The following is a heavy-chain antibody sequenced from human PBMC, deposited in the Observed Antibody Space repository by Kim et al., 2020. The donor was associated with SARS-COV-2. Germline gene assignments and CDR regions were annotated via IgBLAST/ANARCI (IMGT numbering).Heavy chain of an antibody. CDR3: ARAPGSSSSRGNWFDP. J-gene: IGHJ5*02. Sequence: SQTLSLTCTVSGGSISSYYWSWIRQPPGKGLEWIGYIYYSGSTNYNPSLKSRVTISVDTSKNQFSLKLSSVTAADTAVYYCARAPGSSSSRGNWFDPWGQGTLVTVSS. CDR2: IYYSGST. CDR1: GGSISSYY. D-gene: IGHD6-6*01. V-gene: IGHV4-59*01.